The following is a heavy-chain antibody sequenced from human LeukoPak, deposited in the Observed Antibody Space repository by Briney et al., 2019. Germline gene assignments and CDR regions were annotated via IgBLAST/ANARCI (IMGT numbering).Heavy chain of an antibody. CDR1: GGSISSTTYH. V-gene: IGHV4-39*01. J-gene: IGHJ4*02. CDR3: ARHGGTYLDY. Sequence: SETLSLTCTVSGGSISSTTYHWGWIRQPPGKGLEWIGNNYYSGPTYYNPSLKSRVTISVDTSKNQFALKLNSVTAADTAVYYCARHGGTYLDYWGQGTLVTVSS. D-gene: IGHD1-26*01. CDR2: NYYSGPT.